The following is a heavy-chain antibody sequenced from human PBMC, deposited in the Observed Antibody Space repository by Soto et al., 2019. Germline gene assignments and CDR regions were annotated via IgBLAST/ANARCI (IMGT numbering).Heavy chain of an antibody. V-gene: IGHV1-18*04. J-gene: IGHJ3*02. CDR3: ARVTSYDISTGHVDAFSS. Sequence: SVRVSCTASGDTLTSYGIEWVRKATGHGLEWMGWISAYNGNTNYAQKLQGRVTMTTDTSTSTAYMELRSLRSDDTAVYYCARVTSYDISTGHVDAFSSRGRGTMLTVSS. CDR2: ISAYNGNT. D-gene: IGHD3-9*01. CDR1: GDTLTSYG.